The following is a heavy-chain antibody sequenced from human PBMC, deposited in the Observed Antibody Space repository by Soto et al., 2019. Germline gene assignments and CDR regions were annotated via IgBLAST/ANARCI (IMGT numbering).Heavy chain of an antibody. CDR3: AGSANSGGKNWFDP. J-gene: IGHJ5*02. V-gene: IGHV4-31*03. CDR1: GGSISSGGYY. D-gene: IGHD3-10*01. CDR2: IYYSGST. Sequence: SETLSLTCTVSGGSISSGGYYWSWIRQHPGKGLEWIGYIYYSGSTYYNPSLKSRVTISVDTSKNQFSLKLSSVTAADTAVYYWAGSANSGGKNWFDPWGQGTLVTVSS.